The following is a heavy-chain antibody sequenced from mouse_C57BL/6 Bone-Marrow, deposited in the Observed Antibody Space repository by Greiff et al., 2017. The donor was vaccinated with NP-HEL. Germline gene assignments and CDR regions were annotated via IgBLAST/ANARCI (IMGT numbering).Heavy chain of an antibody. J-gene: IGHJ2*01. Sequence: EVKLVESGGGLVQPGGSLSLSCAASGFTFTDYYMSWVRQPPGKALEWLGFIRNKANGYTTEYSASVKGRFTISRDNSQSILYLQMNALRAEDSATYYCARYRGHLPYYFDYRGQGTTLTVSS. V-gene: IGHV7-3*01. CDR2: IRNKANGYTT. D-gene: IGHD5-5*01. CDR3: ARYRGHLPYYFDY. CDR1: GFTFTDYY.